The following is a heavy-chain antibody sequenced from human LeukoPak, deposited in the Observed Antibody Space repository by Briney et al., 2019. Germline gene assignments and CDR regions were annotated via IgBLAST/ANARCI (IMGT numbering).Heavy chain of an antibody. Sequence: PSETLSLTCTVYGGSFSGYYWSWIRQPPGKGLEWIGEINHSGSTNYNPSLKSRVTISVDTSKNQFSLKLSSVTAADTAVYYCARPSRTYYYDRKTYYFDYWGQGTLVTVSS. CDR1: GGSFSGYY. CDR3: ARPSRTYYYDRKTYYFDY. D-gene: IGHD3-22*01. J-gene: IGHJ4*02. V-gene: IGHV4-34*01. CDR2: INHSGST.